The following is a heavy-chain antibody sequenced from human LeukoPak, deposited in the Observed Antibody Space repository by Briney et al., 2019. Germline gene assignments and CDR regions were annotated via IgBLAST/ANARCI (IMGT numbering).Heavy chain of an antibody. J-gene: IGHJ4*02. V-gene: IGHV1-8*01. CDR1: GYTFTSYD. CDR3: ARGMSYGGYVGY. Sequence: ASVKVSCKASGYTFTSYDINWVRQATGQGLEWMGWMNPNSGNTGYAQKFQGRVTMTRNTSISTAYMELSSLRSEDTAVYYCARGMSYGGYVGYWGQGTLVTVSS. D-gene: IGHD5-12*01. CDR2: MNPNSGNT.